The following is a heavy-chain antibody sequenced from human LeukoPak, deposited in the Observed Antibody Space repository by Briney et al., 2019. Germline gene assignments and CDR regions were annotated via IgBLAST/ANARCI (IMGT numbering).Heavy chain of an antibody. CDR1: GFTLSDSY. CDR3: ARDLKGSAWYVDY. J-gene: IGHJ4*02. Sequence: GGSLRLSCGASGFTLSDSYMSWIRQAPGKGLEWVSYISSSSSYTNYADSVKGRFTISRDNAKNSLYLQLNSLRDEDTAVYYCARDLKGSAWYVDYWGQGTLVTVSS. D-gene: IGHD6-19*01. CDR2: ISSSSSYT. V-gene: IGHV3-11*05.